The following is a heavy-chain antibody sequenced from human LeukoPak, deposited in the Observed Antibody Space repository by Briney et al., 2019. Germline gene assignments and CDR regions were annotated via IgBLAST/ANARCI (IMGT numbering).Heavy chain of an antibody. V-gene: IGHV3-74*01. D-gene: IGHD3-16*01. CDR1: GFDFSSNW. CDR3: AKDWLRLALVRFDY. Sequence: GGSLRLSCAASGFDFSSNWMHWVRHAPGQGLVWVSRIKGDGISTNYADSVKGRFTISRDIAKNTLYLQMNSLRAEDTAVYYCAKDWLRLALVRFDYWGQGTLVTVSS. J-gene: IGHJ4*02. CDR2: IKGDGIST.